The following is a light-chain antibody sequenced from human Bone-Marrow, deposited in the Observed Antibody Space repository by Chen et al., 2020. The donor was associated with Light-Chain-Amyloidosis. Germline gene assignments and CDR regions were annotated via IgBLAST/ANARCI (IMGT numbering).Light chain of an antibody. Sequence: QSVLTQPPSASGTPGQRVTISCSGSSSNIGRNTVNWYQQLPGTAPKLLIHDNDQQPSGVPDRFAGSKSGTSASLAISGLQSEDEADYYGAACEDSLNGHVVFGGGTRLNVL. V-gene: IGLV1-44*01. J-gene: IGLJ2*01. CDR3: AACEDSLNGHVV. CDR2: DND. CDR1: SSNIGRNT.